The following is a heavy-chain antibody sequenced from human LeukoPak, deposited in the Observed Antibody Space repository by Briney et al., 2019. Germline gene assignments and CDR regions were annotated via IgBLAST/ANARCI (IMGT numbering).Heavy chain of an antibody. Sequence: GGPLRLSCALWGFTYRILEMKGVRQSRGKGVEGVSYISRSGDTIYFADSVKGRFTISRDNAKNSLSLQMRSLRAEDTAVYYCARDYASDYWGQGTLVTVSS. J-gene: IGHJ4*02. V-gene: IGHV3-48*03. D-gene: IGHD3-10*01. CDR2: ISRSGDTI. CDR1: GFTYRILE. CDR3: ARDYASDY.